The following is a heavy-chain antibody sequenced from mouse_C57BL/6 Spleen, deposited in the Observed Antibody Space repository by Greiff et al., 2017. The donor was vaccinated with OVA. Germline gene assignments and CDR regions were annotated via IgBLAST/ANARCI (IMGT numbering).Heavy chain of an antibody. CDR3: ARSDYYGSSLFAY. Sequence: EVKLLESGPELVKPGASVKIPCKASGYTFTDYNMDWVKQSHGKSLEWIGDINPNNGGTIYNQKFKGKATLTVDKSSSTAYMELRSLTSEDTAVYYCARSDYYGSSLFAYWGQGTLVTVSA. CDR2: INPNNGGT. J-gene: IGHJ3*01. CDR1: GYTFTDYN. V-gene: IGHV1-18*01. D-gene: IGHD1-1*01.